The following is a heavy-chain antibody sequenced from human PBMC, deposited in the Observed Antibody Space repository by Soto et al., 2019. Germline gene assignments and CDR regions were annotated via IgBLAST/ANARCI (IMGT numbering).Heavy chain of an antibody. CDR3: ATGIVVVVAATHYYYYGMDV. J-gene: IGHJ6*02. V-gene: IGHV1-69*13. D-gene: IGHD2-15*01. CDR1: GGTFSSYA. Sequence: SVKVSCKASGGTFSSYAISWVRQAPGQGLEWMGGIIPIFGTANYAQKFQGRVTITADESTSTAYMELSSLRSEDTAVYYCATGIVVVVAATHYYYYGMDVWGQGTTVTGS. CDR2: IIPIFGTA.